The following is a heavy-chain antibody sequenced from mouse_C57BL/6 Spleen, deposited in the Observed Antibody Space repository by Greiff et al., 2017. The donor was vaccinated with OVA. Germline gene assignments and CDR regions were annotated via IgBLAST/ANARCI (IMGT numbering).Heavy chain of an antibody. CDR3: ARDYGSSYDAMDD. CDR2: IDPANGNT. Sequence: EVQLQQSVAELVRPGASVKLSCTASGFNIKNTYMHWVKQRPGQGLEWIGRIDPANGNTNYTPKFQGKATITADTSSNTAYLQLSSLTSEDTAIYYCARDYGSSYDAMDDWGQGTSVTVSS. D-gene: IGHD1-1*01. CDR1: GFNIKNTY. V-gene: IGHV14-3*01. J-gene: IGHJ4*01.